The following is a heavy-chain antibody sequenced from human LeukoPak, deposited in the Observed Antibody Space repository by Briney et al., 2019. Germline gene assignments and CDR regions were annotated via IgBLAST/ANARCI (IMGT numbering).Heavy chain of an antibody. J-gene: IGHJ4*02. CDR3: ARGPETATAIEPFDY. CDR1: GGSISSYY. V-gene: IGHV4-59*12. CDR2: IYYSGST. D-gene: IGHD2-21*02. Sequence: SETLSLTCTVSGGSISSYYWSWIRQPPGKGLELIGYIYYSGSTNYNPSLKSRVTISVDTSKNQFSLKLSSVTAADTAVYYCARGPETATAIEPFDYWGQGTLVTVSS.